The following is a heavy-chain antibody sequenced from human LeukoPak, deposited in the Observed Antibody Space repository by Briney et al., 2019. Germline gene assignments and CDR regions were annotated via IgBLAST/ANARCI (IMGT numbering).Heavy chain of an antibody. V-gene: IGHV1-46*01. J-gene: IGHJ5*02. D-gene: IGHD2-8*01. Sequence: ASVKVSCKASGYTFTSYYMHWVRQAPGQGLEWMGIINPSGGSTSYAQKFQGRVTMTRDTSTSTVYMELSSLRSDDTAVYYCARDYEDIVLRFDPWGQGTLVTVSS. CDR3: ARDYEDIVLRFDP. CDR1: GYTFTSYY. CDR2: INPSGGST.